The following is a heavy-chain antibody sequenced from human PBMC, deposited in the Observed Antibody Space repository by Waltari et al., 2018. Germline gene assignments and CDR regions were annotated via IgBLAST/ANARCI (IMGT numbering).Heavy chain of an antibody. J-gene: IGHJ4*02. D-gene: IGHD1-20*01. CDR2: ISYDGSNK. CDR3: AREYNWNPHLRFGYFDY. CDR1: GFTFSSYA. V-gene: IGHV3-30*01. Sequence: AASGFTFSSYAMHWVRQAPGKGLEWVAVISYDGSNKYYADSVKGRFTISRDNSKNTLYLQMNSLRAEDTAVYYCAREYNWNPHLRFGYFDYWGQGTLVTVSS.